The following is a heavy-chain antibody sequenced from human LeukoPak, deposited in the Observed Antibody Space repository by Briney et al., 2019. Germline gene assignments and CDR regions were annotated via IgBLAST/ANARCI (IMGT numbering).Heavy chain of an antibody. Sequence: GGSLRLSCAASGFAFDDYGMSWFRQAPGKGLEWVSGINWNGGSSGYADSVKGRFTISRDNAKNSLYLQMNSLRAEDTALYYCARAYSSSWYFFDYWGQGTLVTVSS. CDR1: GFAFDDYG. J-gene: IGHJ4*02. V-gene: IGHV3-20*04. D-gene: IGHD6-13*01. CDR2: INWNGGSS. CDR3: ARAYSSSWYFFDY.